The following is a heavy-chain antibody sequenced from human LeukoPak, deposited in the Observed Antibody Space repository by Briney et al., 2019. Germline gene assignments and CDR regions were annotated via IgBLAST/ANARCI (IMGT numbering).Heavy chain of an antibody. CDR1: HFTFTNRW. CDR2: IASNTDGGTT. D-gene: IGHD1-7*01. CDR3: TTRTTTTIY. V-gene: IGHV3-15*07. J-gene: IGHJ4*02. Sequence: GGSLRLSCAASHFTFTNRWMNWVRQAPGRGLEWVGRIASNTDGGTTDYAAPVKGRFTISRDDSKNALYLQMNSLKTEDTALYYCTTRTTTTIYWGQGTLVTVSS.